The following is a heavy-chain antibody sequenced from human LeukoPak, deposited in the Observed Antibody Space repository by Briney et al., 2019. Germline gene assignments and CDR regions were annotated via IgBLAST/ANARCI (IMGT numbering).Heavy chain of an antibody. CDR3: ARGPRSSWLLYFQH. J-gene: IGHJ1*01. CDR1: GGSLSGYY. V-gene: IGHV4-34*01. D-gene: IGHD6-13*01. CDR2: INHSGST. Sequence: PSETLSLTCAVYGGSLSGYYWSWIRQPPGKGLEWIGEINHSGSTNYNPSLKSRVTISVDTSKNQFSLKLSSVTAADTAVYYCARGPRSSWLLYFQHWGQGTLVTVSS.